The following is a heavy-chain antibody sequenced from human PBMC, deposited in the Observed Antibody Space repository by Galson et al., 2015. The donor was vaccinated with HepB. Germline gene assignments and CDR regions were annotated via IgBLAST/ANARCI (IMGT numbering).Heavy chain of an antibody. J-gene: IGHJ5*02. CDR3: TRRPGDWFDP. CDR1: GFIVSRYW. V-gene: IGHV3-74*01. CDR2: MNSDGSST. Sequence: SLRLSCAASGFIVSRYWMHWVRQAPGKGLEWVSRMNSDGSSTTYADSVKGRFTISRDNAKNTLYLQMNSLRAEDTAVYYCTRRPGDWFDPWGQGTLVIVSS.